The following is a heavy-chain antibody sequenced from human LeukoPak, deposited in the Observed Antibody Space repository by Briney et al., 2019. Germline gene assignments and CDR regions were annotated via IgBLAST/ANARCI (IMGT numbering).Heavy chain of an antibody. J-gene: IGHJ6*02. D-gene: IGHD3-3*01. CDR3: ARDSDYDFWGGYFGGSDYYYYYGMDV. Sequence: GGSLRLSCTASGFLFGSFAMHWVRQAPGKGLEWVANIKQDGSEKYYVDSVKGRFTISRDNAKNSLYLQMNSLRAEDTAVYYCARDSDYDFWGGYFGGSDYYYYYGMDVWGQGTTVTVSS. V-gene: IGHV3-7*01. CDR2: IKQDGSEK. CDR1: GFLFGSFA.